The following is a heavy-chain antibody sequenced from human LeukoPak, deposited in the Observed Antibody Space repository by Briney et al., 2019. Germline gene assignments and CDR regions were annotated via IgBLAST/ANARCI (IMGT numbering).Heavy chain of an antibody. J-gene: IGHJ5*02. V-gene: IGHV1-69*05. CDR1: GGTFSSYA. CDR2: IIPIFGTA. Sequence: SVKVSCKASGGTFSSYAISWVRQAPGQGLEWMGGIIPIFGTANYAQKFQGRVTITTDESTSTAYMELSSLRSEDTAVYYCARDQYSGSYYYWFDPWGQGTLVTASS. D-gene: IGHD1-26*01. CDR3: ARDQYSGSYYYWFDP.